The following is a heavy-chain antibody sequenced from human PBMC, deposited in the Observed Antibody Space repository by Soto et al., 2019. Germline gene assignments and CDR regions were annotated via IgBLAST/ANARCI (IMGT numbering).Heavy chain of an antibody. CDR3: AREVGLEAALDY. D-gene: IGHD6-13*01. CDR1: GYTFTSYG. J-gene: IGHJ4*02. Sequence: ASVKVSCKASGYTFTSYGISLVRQAPGQGLXWMXXIXXYXGXXXYXXXLQGRVTMTTDTSTSTAYMELRSLRSEDTAVYYCAREVGLEAALDYWGQGTLVTVSS. CDR2: IXXYXGXX. V-gene: IGHV1-18*04.